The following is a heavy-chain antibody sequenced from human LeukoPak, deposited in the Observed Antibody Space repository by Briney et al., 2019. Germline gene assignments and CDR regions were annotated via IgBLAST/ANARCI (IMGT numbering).Heavy chain of an antibody. Sequence: TGGSLRLSCAASGFTFSSYEMTWVRQAPGKGLEWLSFISGSGSTIYYADSVKGRFTISRDNAKNSLYLQMNSLRAEDTAVYYCARRLEYSGSKGVFDYWGQGTLVTVSS. CDR2: ISGSGSTI. J-gene: IGHJ4*02. CDR1: GFTFSSYE. V-gene: IGHV3-48*03. CDR3: ARRLEYSGSKGVFDY. D-gene: IGHD1-26*01.